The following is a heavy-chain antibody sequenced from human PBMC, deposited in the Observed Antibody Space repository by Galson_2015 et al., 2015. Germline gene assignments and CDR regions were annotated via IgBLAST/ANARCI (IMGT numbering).Heavy chain of an antibody. V-gene: IGHV3-30-3*01. CDR2: LSYDGSNE. CDR1: GFTFNNYA. CDR3: ARGPNTRAMSSGYYKYYYYYMDV. D-gene: IGHD3-22*01. J-gene: IGHJ6*03. Sequence: SLRLSCAASGFTFNNYAMHWVRQAPGKGLERMAVLSYDGSNEYSADSVKGRFTVSRDNSKNTLYLQMNSLRTEDTAVYYCARGPNTRAMSSGYYKYYYYYMDVWGKGTTVTVSS.